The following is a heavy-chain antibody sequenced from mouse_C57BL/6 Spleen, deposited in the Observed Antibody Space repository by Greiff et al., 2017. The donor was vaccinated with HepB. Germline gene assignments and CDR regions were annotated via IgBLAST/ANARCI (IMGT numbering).Heavy chain of an antibody. D-gene: IGHD2-12*01. Sequence: EVQLQQSGPELVKPGASVKIPCKASGYTFTDYNMDWVKQSHGKSLEWIGDINPNNGGTIYNQKFKGKATLTVDKSSSTAYMELRSLTSEDTAVYYCARSYYSNDGGAMDYWGQGTSVTVSA. J-gene: IGHJ4*01. CDR3: ARSYYSNDGGAMDY. CDR1: GYTFTDYN. V-gene: IGHV1-18*01. CDR2: INPNNGGT.